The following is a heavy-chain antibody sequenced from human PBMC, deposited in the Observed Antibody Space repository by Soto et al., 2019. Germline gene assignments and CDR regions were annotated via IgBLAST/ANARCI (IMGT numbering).Heavy chain of an antibody. J-gene: IGHJ4*02. CDR2: IYYSGST. CDR3: TRGYDYDSGGYLFDY. CDR1: GGSVSSNIYY. Sequence: LSLTCSVSGGSVSSNIYYWTWIRQHPGKGPEWIGHIYYSGSTYYNPSLKSRVTIPLDMSKNQFSLKLTSVSAADTAVYYCTRGYDYDSGGYLFDYWGQGTLVTVSS. V-gene: IGHV4-31*03. D-gene: IGHD3-22*01.